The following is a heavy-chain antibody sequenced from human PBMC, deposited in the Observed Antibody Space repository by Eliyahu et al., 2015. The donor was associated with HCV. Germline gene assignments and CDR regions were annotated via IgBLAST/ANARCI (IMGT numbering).Heavy chain of an antibody. Sequence: QLQLQESGPGLVRPSEXLSLTCTVSGGSISGSSYYWGWILQPPGKGLEWIGSIHYSGNTYYNPSLKSRVTMSIDTSKNQFSLKLSSVTAADTAVYYCARLSGTFSWGQGTLVTVSS. D-gene: IGHD1-26*01. CDR2: IHYSGNT. CDR3: ARLSGTFS. J-gene: IGHJ4*02. V-gene: IGHV4-39*01. CDR1: GGSISGSSYY.